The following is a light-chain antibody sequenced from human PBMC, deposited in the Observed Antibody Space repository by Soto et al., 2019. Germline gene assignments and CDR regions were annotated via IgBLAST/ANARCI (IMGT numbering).Light chain of an antibody. CDR2: GSS. CDR1: QGIINY. J-gene: IGKJ3*01. V-gene: IGKV1-9*01. CDR3: QPLFNYPPP. Sequence: IQLTQSPSSLSASVGDIVTITCRASQGIINYLAWYQQKPGKAPKLLIYGSSIFHSGVQSRFCGSGSGTDFTLTASSLQPEDFAPYYCQPLFNYPPPFGPWTKVYIK.